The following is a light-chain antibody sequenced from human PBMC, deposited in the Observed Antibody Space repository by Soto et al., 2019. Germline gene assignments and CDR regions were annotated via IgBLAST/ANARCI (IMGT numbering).Light chain of an antibody. CDR3: QQYYDIPQLS. Sequence: DIVMTQSPDSLGMSLGERATINCQSSHSLFDSSSNKNYLAWYQHKPGQPPKLLIYLASTRKSGVPDRFSGSGSGTDFTLTISSLQAEDVAVYYCQQYYDIPQLSFGGGTKVDIK. J-gene: IGKJ4*01. V-gene: IGKV4-1*01. CDR2: LAS. CDR1: HSLFDSSSNKNY.